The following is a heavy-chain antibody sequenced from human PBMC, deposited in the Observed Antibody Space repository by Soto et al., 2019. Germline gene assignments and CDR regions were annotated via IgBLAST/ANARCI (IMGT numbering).Heavy chain of an antibody. CDR3: ARGSYTAMGGY. J-gene: IGHJ4*02. CDR2: INAGNGNT. V-gene: IGHV1-3*01. CDR1: GYTFTSYT. D-gene: IGHD5-18*01. Sequence: QVQLVQSGAEVKEPGASVKVSCKASGYTFTSYTIHWVRQAPGQRLEWMGWINAGNGNTKYSQKFQGRVTITRDTSASTAYMELSSLISEDTAVFYCARGSYTAMGGYWGQGTLVTVSS.